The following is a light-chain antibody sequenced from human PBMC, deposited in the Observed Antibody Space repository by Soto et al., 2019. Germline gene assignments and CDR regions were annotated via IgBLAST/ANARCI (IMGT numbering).Light chain of an antibody. J-gene: IGKJ1*01. CDR1: QSVSSSY. CDR2: GAS. CDR3: QQYGSSRT. V-gene: IGKV3-20*01. Sequence: DIVLTQSPGTLSLCPGERATLSCRASQSVSSSYLAWYQQKPGQAPRLLIYGASSRATGIPDRFSGSGSGTGFTLTISRLEPEDFAVYYCQQYGSSRTFGQGTKVDIK.